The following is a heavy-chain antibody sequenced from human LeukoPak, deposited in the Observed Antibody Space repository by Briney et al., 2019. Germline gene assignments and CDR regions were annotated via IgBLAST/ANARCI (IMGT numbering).Heavy chain of an antibody. V-gene: IGHV3-23*01. CDR2: ISGTGGST. CDR1: GFTFSSHA. J-gene: IGHJ4*02. CDR3: AKVFGGIVVAGSDY. D-gene: IGHD6-19*01. Sequence: GGSLRLSCAASGFTFSSHAMSWVRQAPGKGLEWVPSISGTGGSTRQADSVKGRFTISRDNSKNTLYLQMNSLRGEDTAVYYCAKVFGGIVVAGSDYWGRGTLVTVSS.